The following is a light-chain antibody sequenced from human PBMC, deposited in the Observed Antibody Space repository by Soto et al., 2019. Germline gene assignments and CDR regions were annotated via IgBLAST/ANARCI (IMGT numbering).Light chain of an antibody. J-gene: IGKJ1*01. CDR3: QQRSAWPLT. CDR1: QSVRRY. CDR2: DAS. V-gene: IGKV3-11*01. Sequence: EIVLTQSPATLSLSPGERATLSCRASQSVRRYFAWYQQKPGQAPRLLIYDASSRATGIPARFSGSGSGTDFTLTISSLAPEDFAVYYCQQRSAWPLTFGQGTKVEIK.